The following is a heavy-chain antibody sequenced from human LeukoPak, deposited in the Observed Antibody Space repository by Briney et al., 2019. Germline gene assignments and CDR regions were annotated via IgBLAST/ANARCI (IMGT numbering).Heavy chain of an antibody. J-gene: IGHJ4*02. V-gene: IGHV1-18*01. CDR1: GYTFTNYD. Sequence: GASVKVSCKASGYTFTNYDINWVRQAPGQGLEWLGWISAYNGDTNYAQKLQGRVTMTTDTSTSTAYMEVRSLRSDDTAVYYCTRDLGVDTSMIFFDYWGQGSLVTVSS. CDR3: TRDLGVDTSMIFFDY. D-gene: IGHD3/OR15-3a*01. CDR2: ISAYNGDT.